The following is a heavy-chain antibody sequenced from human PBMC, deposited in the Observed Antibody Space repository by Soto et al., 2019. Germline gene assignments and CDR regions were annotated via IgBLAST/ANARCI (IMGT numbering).Heavy chain of an antibody. D-gene: IGHD6-13*01. CDR2: ISWDGGTT. CDR3: AKDSGGSSWWSGSYYAMDV. CDR1: GFTFDDYT. V-gene: IGHV3-43*01. J-gene: IGHJ6*02. Sequence: GGSLRLSCAASGFTFDDYTMHWVRQAPGKGLEWVSLISWDGGTTYYADSVKGRFTISRDNSKTSLYLQMNSLRTEDTALYYCAKDSGGSSWWSGSYYAMDVWGQGTTVTVSS.